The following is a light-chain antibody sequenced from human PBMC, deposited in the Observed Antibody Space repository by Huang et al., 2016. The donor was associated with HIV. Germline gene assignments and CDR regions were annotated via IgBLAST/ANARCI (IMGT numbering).Light chain of an antibody. J-gene: IGKJ4*01. Sequence: EIVLTQSPGTLSLSPGERATLSCRASQSVTNTYLAWYQQIPGQAPRLLIYAAASRATGITDRFSGSGSGTDFTLTISRLEPEDFAVYYCQQYGSSPLTFGGGTKVEIK. CDR1: QSVTNTY. CDR2: AAA. CDR3: QQYGSSPLT. V-gene: IGKV3-20*01.